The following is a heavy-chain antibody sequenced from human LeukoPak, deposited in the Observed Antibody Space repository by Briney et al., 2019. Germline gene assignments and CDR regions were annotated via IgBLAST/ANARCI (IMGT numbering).Heavy chain of an antibody. CDR1: GYTFTSYY. D-gene: IGHD1-26*01. V-gene: IGHV1-46*01. J-gene: IGHJ4*02. CDR2: INPSGGST. CDR3: ARDGEGGDFDY. Sequence: GASVKVSCKASGYTFTSYYMHWVRQAPGQGLEWMGIINPSGGSTSYAQKFQGRVTMTRDMSTSTVYMELSSLRSEDTAVYYCARDGEGGDFDYWGQGTLVTVSS.